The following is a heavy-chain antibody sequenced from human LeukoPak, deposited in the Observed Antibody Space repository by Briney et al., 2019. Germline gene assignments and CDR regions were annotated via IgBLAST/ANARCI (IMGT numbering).Heavy chain of an antibody. CDR3: AREAPRGYDILTGYHYAFDI. V-gene: IGHV4-61*02. Sequence: SQTLSLTCTVSGGSISSGSYYWSWIRQPARKGLEWIGRIYTSGSTNYNPSLKSRVTMSVDTSRNQFSLKLSSVTAADTAVYYCAREAPRGYDILTGYHYAFDIWGQGTMVTVSS. CDR2: IYTSGST. J-gene: IGHJ3*02. CDR1: GGSISSGSYY. D-gene: IGHD3-9*01.